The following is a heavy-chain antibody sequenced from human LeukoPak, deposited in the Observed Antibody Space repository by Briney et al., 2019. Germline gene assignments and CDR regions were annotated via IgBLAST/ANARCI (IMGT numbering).Heavy chain of an antibody. V-gene: IGHV5-51*01. J-gene: IGHJ4*02. CDR1: GFSFTSYW. CDR2: IYPGDSDT. Sequence: GESLKISCKGSGFSFTSYWIGWVRQMPGKGLEWMGIIYPGDSDTRYSPSFQGQVTISADKSISTAYLQWSSLRAEDTAIYYCARSRDYFDYWGQGTLVTVSS. CDR3: ARSRDYFDY.